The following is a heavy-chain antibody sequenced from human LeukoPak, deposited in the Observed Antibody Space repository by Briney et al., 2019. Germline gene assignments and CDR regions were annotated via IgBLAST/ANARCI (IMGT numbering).Heavy chain of an antibody. CDR2: MNPKSGDT. CDR3: AKDLLSQPLFNVLLWFGEPDY. CDR1: GYTFTDYD. Sequence: ASVKVSCKASGYTFTDYDINWVRQATGQGLEWMGWMNPKSGDTGYTQKFQGRVTTTRNTSITTAYMELSSLRFEDTAVYYCAKDLLSQPLFNVLLWFGEPDYWGQGTLVTVSS. D-gene: IGHD3-10*01. V-gene: IGHV1-8*01. J-gene: IGHJ4*02.